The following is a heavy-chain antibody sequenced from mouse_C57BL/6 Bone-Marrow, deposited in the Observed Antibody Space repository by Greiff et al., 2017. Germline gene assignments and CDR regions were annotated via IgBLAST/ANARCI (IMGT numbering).Heavy chain of an antibody. V-gene: IGHV5-4*01. CDR2: ISDGGSYT. J-gene: IGHJ4*01. CDR3: ARDNYYSQEDYYAMDY. Sequence: EVKLVESGGGLVKPGGSLKLSCAASGFTFSSYAMSWVRQTPEKRLAWVATISDGGSYTYYPDNVKGRFTISRDNAKNNLYLQMSHLKSEDTAMYYCARDNYYSQEDYYAMDYWGQGTSVTVSS. CDR1: GFTFSSYA. D-gene: IGHD2-12*01.